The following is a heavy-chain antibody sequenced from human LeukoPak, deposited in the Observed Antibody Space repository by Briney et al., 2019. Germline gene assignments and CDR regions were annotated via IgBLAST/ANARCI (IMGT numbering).Heavy chain of an antibody. J-gene: IGHJ4*02. D-gene: IGHD2-2*01. CDR3: AKGSGYCSSTSCSRCYFDY. V-gene: IGHV3-30*02. Sequence: GGSLRLSCAASGFTFSSYGMHWVRQAPGKGLEWVAFIRYDGSNKYYADSVKGRFTISRDNSKNTLYLQMNSLRAEDTAVYYCAKGSGYCSSTSCSRCYFDYWGQGTLVTVSS. CDR1: GFTFSSYG. CDR2: IRYDGSNK.